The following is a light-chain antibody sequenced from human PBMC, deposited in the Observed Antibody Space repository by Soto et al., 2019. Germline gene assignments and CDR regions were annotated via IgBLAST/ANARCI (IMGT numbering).Light chain of an antibody. CDR3: QQYGSSPIT. Sequence: EIVMTQSAVILSVSPGERATLSCRASQSVSSSYLAWYQQKTGQAPRLVIYGASSRATGIPDRFSGSGSGTDFNLTISRLEPEDFAVYYCQQYGSSPITFGQGTRLEIK. J-gene: IGKJ5*01. CDR2: GAS. CDR1: QSVSSSY. V-gene: IGKV3-20*01.